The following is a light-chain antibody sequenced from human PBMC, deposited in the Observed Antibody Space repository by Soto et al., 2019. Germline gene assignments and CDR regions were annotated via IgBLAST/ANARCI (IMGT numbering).Light chain of an antibody. CDR2: DVS. CDR1: SSDVGGYDY. J-gene: IGLJ1*01. Sequence: QSALTQPASVSGSPGQTITISCTGTSSDVGGYDYVSWHQQHPGKAPKLMIYDVSKRPSGVSNRFSGSKSGNTASLTISGLQAEDEADYYCSSKRGSTGVFGTGTKVTVL. CDR3: SSKRGSTGV. V-gene: IGLV2-14*01.